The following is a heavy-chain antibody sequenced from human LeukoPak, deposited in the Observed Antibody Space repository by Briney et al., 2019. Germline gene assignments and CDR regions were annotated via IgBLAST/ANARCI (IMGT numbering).Heavy chain of an antibody. J-gene: IGHJ5*02. CDR1: GGSFSGYY. CDR2: INHSGST. Sequence: SETLSLTCAVYGGSFSGYYWSWIRQPPGKGLEWIGEINHSGSTYYNPSLKSRVTISVDTSKDQFSLKLSSVTAADTAVYYCAGKLGIAFDPWGQGTLVTVSS. V-gene: IGHV4-34*01. CDR3: AGKLGIAFDP. D-gene: IGHD7-27*01.